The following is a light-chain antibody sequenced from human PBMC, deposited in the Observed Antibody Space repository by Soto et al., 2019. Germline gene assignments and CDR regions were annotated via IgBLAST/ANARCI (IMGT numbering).Light chain of an antibody. Sequence: QSALTQPPSASGSPGQSVAISCTGTSSDVGGYNYVSWHQQYPGKAPKLIMYEVTKRPSGVPDRFSGSKSGNTASLTVSGLQAEDEADYYCCSYVGSNNYVFGTGTKLTVL. J-gene: IGLJ1*01. V-gene: IGLV2-8*01. CDR3: CSYVGSNNYV. CDR2: EVT. CDR1: SSDVGGYNY.